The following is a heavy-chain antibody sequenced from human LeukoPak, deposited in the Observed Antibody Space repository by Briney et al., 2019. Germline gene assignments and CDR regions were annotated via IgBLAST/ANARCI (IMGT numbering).Heavy chain of an antibody. CDR2: ISYDGSNK. CDR1: GFTFSSHG. D-gene: IGHD2-15*01. J-gene: IGHJ5*02. CDR3: AKDQPDIVVVVAATPNWFDP. V-gene: IGHV3-30*18. Sequence: HSGGSLRLSCAASGFTFSSHGMHWVRQAPGKGLEWVAVISYDGSNKYYADSVKGRFTISRDNSKNTLYLQMNSLRAEDTAVYYCAKDQPDIVVVVAATPNWFDPWGQGTLVTVSS.